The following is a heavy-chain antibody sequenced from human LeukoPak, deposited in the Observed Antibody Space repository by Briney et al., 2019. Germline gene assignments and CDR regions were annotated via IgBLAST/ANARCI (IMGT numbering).Heavy chain of an antibody. J-gene: IGHJ4*02. CDR3: ARVPRLGYSGGDVDY. CDR1: GGSISSSSYY. V-gene: IGHV4-39*07. CDR2: IYYSGST. D-gene: IGHD5-12*01. Sequence: SETLSLTCTVSGGSISSSSYYWGWIRQPPGKGLEWIGSIYYSGSTYYNPSLKSPITISLDKSKNQFSLRLRSVTAADTAVYYCARVPRLGYSGGDVDYWGLGNLVTVSS.